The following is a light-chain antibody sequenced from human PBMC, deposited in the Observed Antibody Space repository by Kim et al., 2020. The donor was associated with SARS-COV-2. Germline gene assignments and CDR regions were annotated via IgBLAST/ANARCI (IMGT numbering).Light chain of an antibody. CDR1: SSDVIGYNY. CDR2: DVS. CDR3: SSYTSTSTLKI. Sequence: QYALTQPASVSGSPGQSITISCTGTSSDVIGYNYVSWYQQHPGKAPKLIIYDVSSRPLGVSNRFSGSKSANTASLTISGLQPEDEADYYCSSYTSTSTLKIFGGGTQLSVL. V-gene: IGLV2-14*01. J-gene: IGLJ2*01.